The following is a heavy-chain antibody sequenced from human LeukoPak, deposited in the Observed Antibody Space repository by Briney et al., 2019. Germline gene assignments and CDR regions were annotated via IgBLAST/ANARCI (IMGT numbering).Heavy chain of an antibody. V-gene: IGHV3-15*01. CDR1: AFTFSNAW. CDR2: IKSKTDGGTT. D-gene: IGHD6-19*01. J-gene: IGHJ4*02. CDR3: TSSIAVAGTHYFDY. Sequence: GGSLRLSCAASAFTFSNAWMSWVRQAPGKGLEWVGRIKSKTDGGTTDYAAPVKGRFTISRDDSKNTLYLQMNSLKTEDTAVYYCTSSIAVAGTHYFDYWGQGTLVTVSS.